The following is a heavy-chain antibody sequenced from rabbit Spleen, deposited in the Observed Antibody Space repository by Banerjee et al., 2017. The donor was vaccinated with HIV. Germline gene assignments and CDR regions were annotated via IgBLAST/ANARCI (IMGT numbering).Heavy chain of an antibody. Sequence: QSLEESGGDLVKPGASLTLTCTASGIDFSSYYYMCWVRQAPGKGLEWIACIYAGSSGSTYYASWAKGRFTISKTSSTTVTLQMTSLTAADTATYFCARDAGYVGYGYAMGLNLWGQGTLVTVS. J-gene: IGHJ4*01. V-gene: IGHV1S40*01. CDR1: GIDFSSYYY. CDR2: IYAGSSGST. CDR3: ARDAGYVGYGYAMGLNL. D-gene: IGHD6-1*01.